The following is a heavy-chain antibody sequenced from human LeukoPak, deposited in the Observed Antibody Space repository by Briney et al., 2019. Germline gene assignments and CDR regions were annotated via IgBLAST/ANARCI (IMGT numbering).Heavy chain of an antibody. CDR2: ISWNSGSI. Sequence: PGRSLRLSCAASGFTFDDYAMHWVRQAPGKGLEWVSGISWNSGSIGYADSVKGRFTISRDNAKNSLYLQMNSLRAEDTALYYCAKDIRVAGYYYGVDVWGQGTTVTVSS. J-gene: IGHJ6*02. CDR3: AKDIRVAGYYYGVDV. CDR1: GFTFDDYA. V-gene: IGHV3-9*01. D-gene: IGHD6-19*01.